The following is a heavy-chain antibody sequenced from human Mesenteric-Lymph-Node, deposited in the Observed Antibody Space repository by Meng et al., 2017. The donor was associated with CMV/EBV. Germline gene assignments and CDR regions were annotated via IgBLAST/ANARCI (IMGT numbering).Heavy chain of an antibody. J-gene: IGHJ3*02. CDR1: GFTFKDYA. CDR3: AKNVGQWLRAFDI. Sequence: GESLKISCAASGFTFKDYAMNWVRQAPGKGLEWVSVIYRGGTDTYYVGSVKGRFTISRDDSKNTLYLQMNSLRAEDTAVYYCAKNVGQWLRAFDIWGQGTMVTVSS. V-gene: IGHV3-23*03. D-gene: IGHD6-19*01. CDR2: IYRGGTDT.